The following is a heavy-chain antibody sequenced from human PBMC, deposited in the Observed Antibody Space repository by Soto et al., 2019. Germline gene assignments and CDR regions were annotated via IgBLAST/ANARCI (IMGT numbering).Heavy chain of an antibody. CDR1: GFTFSDYY. Sequence: PGGSLRLSCAVSGFTFSDYYMSWIRQAPGKGLEWVSYISSSSSYTNYADSVKGRFTISRDNAKNSLYLQMNSLRAEDTAVYYCARDSVYYGDYELNYFDYWGQGTLVTVSS. CDR2: ISSSSSYT. V-gene: IGHV3-11*05. J-gene: IGHJ4*02. CDR3: ARDSVYYGDYELNYFDY. D-gene: IGHD4-17*01.